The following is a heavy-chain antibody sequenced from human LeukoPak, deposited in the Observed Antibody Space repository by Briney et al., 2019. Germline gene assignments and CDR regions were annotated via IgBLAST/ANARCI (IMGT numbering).Heavy chain of an antibody. V-gene: IGHV1-18*01. CDR2: IAVYNANT. D-gene: IGHD2-21*01. J-gene: IGHJ4*02. Sequence: ASVKVSCKASGYTFSNYGISWVRQAPGQGLERMGWIAVYNANTNYAQNLQDRVTMTTDTATSTAYMELRSLRSDDTAMYYCARDFAGLFDYWGQGTLVTVSS. CDR3: ARDFAGLFDY. CDR1: GYTFSNYG.